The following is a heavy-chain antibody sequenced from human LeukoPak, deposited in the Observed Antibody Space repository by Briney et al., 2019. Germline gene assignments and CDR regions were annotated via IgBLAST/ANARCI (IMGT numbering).Heavy chain of an antibody. V-gene: IGHV3-74*01. Sequence: GGSLRLSCAASGFTFSSYWMHWVRQAPGEGLVWVSRINSDGSSTSYADSVKGRFTISRDNAKNTLYLQMNSLRAEDTAVYYCARGGRFLEWLLYPHYYYMDVWGKGTTVTVSS. J-gene: IGHJ6*03. D-gene: IGHD3-3*01. CDR2: INSDGSST. CDR3: ARGGRFLEWLLYPHYYYMDV. CDR1: GFTFSSYW.